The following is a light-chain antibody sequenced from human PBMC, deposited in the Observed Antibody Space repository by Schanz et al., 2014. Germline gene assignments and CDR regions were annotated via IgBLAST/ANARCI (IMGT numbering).Light chain of an antibody. CDR3: SSFTSSLRWV. CDR2: NVN. V-gene: IGLV2-18*02. CDR1: SSDVGSYDY. J-gene: IGLJ3*02. Sequence: QSALIQPPSVSGSPGQSVTISCTGTSSDVGSYDYVSWYQQHPGTVPKPMIYNVNTQPSGVPDRFSGSKSGNTASLTISGLQAEDEADYYCSSFTSSLRWVFGGGTKLTVL.